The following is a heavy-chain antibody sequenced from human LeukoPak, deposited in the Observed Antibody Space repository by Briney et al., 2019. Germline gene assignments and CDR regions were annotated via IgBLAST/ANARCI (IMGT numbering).Heavy chain of an antibody. CDR3: ATVKGSGWYDSSTGVFDY. CDR1: GYGFTELS. J-gene: IGHJ4*02. V-gene: IGHV1-24*01. D-gene: IGHD6-19*01. Sequence: PDASVKVYFKGSGYGFTELSMLWVRQAPGKGLEWMSGFAPEDGETIYAQKFQGRVTMTEDTSTDTAYMELSSLRSEDTAVYYCATVKGSGWYDSSTGVFDYWGQGTLVTVSS. CDR2: FAPEDGET.